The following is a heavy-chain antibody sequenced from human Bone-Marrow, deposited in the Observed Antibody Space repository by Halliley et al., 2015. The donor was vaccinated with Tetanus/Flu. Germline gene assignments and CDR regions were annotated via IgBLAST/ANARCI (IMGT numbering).Heavy chain of an antibody. V-gene: IGHV1-18*01. CDR1: GYIFTSYG. J-gene: IGHJ5*02. CDR3: ARDYRPNDHSDWFDP. Sequence: QLVQSGGEVKKPEASVRVSCKASGYIFTSYGISWVRQAPGQGLEWMGWISGYNGEKNYAQKFRDRLTMTTGTSTTTAYMELRSLRSDDTAVYYCARDYRPNDHSDWFDPWGQGTLVTVSS. CDR2: ISGYNGEK. D-gene: IGHD2-8*01.